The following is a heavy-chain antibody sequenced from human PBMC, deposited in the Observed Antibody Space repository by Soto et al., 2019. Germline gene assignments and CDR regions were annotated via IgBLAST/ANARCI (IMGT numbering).Heavy chain of an antibody. CDR2: IYWDDDK. J-gene: IGHJ6*02. D-gene: IGHD3-3*01. CDR3: AHSPGVTPGVGACYGMDV. CDR1: GFSLSTSGVG. V-gene: IGHV2-5*02. Sequence: QITLKESGPTLVKPTQTLTLTCTFSGFSLSTSGVGVGWIRQPPGKALEWLALIYWDDDKSYTPSLKSGLTITKDNSKNQVVLTMTNMDPVDTDSYYCAHSPGVTPGVGACYGMDVWGQGTTVTVSS.